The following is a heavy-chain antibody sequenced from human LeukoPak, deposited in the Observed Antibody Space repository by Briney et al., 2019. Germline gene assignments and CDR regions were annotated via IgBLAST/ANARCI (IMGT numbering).Heavy chain of an antibody. J-gene: IGHJ4*02. V-gene: IGHV4-59*01. CDR3: ARVSVQVEFGGLDY. CDR1: GGSISTYY. CDR2: IFYSGYN. Sequence: SETLSLTCTVSGGSISTYYWSWIRQPPGKGLEWIGYIFYSGYNNHNPSLKSRVTISVDTSKNQFSLKLSSVTAADTAVYYCARVSVQVEFGGLDYWGQGTLVTVSS. D-gene: IGHD3-3*01.